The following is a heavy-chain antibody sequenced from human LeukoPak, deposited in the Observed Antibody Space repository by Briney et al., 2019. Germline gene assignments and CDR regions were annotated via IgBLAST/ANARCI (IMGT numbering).Heavy chain of an antibody. CDR2: INPDSGDT. D-gene: IGHD3-9*01. V-gene: IGHV1-2*02. CDR3: ARDRPYDILTYYMDV. Sequence: ASVKVSCKASGYTFTDYYIHWVRQAPGQGLEWMGWINPDSGDTKYVEKFQGGVTMTRDTSISTAYMELSRLRSDDTAVYYCARDRPYDILTYYMDVWGKGTTVTISS. CDR1: GYTFTDYY. J-gene: IGHJ6*03.